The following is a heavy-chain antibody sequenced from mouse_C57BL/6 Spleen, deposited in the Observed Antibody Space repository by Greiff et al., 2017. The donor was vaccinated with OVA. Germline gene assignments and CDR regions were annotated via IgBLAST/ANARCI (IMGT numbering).Heavy chain of an antibody. CDR1: GYTFTDYE. D-gene: IGHD1-1*01. CDR3: TRKRGGNYAMDY. V-gene: IGHV1-15*01. Sequence: QVQLQQSGAELVRPGASVTLSCKASGYTFTDYEMHWVKQTPVHGLEWIGAIDPETGGTAYNQKFKGKAILTADKSSSTAYMELRSLTSEDSAVYYCTRKRGGNYAMDYWGQGTSVTVSS. CDR2: IDPETGGT. J-gene: IGHJ4*01.